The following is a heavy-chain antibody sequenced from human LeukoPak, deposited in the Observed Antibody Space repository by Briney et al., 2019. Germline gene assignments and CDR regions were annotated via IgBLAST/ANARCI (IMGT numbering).Heavy chain of an antibody. Sequence: GGSLRLSCVASGLTFSSYWMSWVRQAPGKGLEWVSFISRDGGTIDYADSVKGRFTISRDNAKNSLYLQMNSLRGEDTAVYYCARKAITVTTFDYWGQGTLVTVSS. CDR2: ISRDGGTI. CDR1: GLTFSSYW. D-gene: IGHD4-17*01. V-gene: IGHV3-48*04. J-gene: IGHJ4*02. CDR3: ARKAITVTTFDY.